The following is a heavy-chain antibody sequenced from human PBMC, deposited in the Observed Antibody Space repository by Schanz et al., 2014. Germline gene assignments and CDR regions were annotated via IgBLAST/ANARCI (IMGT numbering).Heavy chain of an antibody. CDR1: GVSISSFY. J-gene: IGHJ6*02. D-gene: IGHD3-10*01. CDR2: IYGGGST. CDR3: TRMSLRRGDYGGLDV. Sequence: QVQLQESGPGLVRPSETLSLTCTVSGVSISSFYWSWIRQSPGQGLEYFGYIYGGGSTSYNPSFKSRVTMTFDPSRNAFSLKPSPGPAADTAVYYCTRMSLRRGDYGGLDVWGQGTTVTVSS. V-gene: IGHV4-59*08.